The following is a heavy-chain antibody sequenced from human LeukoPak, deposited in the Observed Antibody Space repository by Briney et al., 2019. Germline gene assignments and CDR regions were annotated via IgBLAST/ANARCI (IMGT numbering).Heavy chain of an antibody. CDR1: GGSISSYY. CDR3: ARGGLWFGFDP. V-gene: IGHV4-59*01. J-gene: IGHJ5*02. Sequence: SETLSLTCTVSGGSISSYYWSWIRQPPGKGLECIGYFYYSGSTNYNPSLESRVTISGDTSKNQVSLKLSSVTAADTAVYFCARGGLWFGFDPWGQGTLVTVSS. D-gene: IGHD3-10*01. CDR2: FYYSGST.